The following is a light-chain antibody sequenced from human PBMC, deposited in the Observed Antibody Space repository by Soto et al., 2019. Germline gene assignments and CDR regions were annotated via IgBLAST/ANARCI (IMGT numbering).Light chain of an antibody. Sequence: AIQMTQSPSSLSASVGDRVTITCRASQGIKNDLGCYQQKPGKAPKLLIYAASSLQSGVPSRFSGTGSGTDFTLSISSLQPEDFATYYCLQDNSYPWTFGQGTKVDIK. CDR3: LQDNSYPWT. V-gene: IGKV1-6*01. CDR2: AAS. J-gene: IGKJ1*01. CDR1: QGIKND.